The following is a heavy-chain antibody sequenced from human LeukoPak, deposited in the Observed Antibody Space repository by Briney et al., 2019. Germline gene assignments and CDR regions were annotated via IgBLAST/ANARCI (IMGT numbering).Heavy chain of an antibody. CDR3: ARVQGSSGPGIFEY. Sequence: GGSLRLSCAASGFTFSNYWMSWVRQAPGKGLEWVANINQDGSEKYYVDSVKGRFTISGDNARSSLYLQMNSLRVEDTAVYYCARVQGSSGPGIFEYWGQGTLVPVSS. CDR1: GFTFSNYW. J-gene: IGHJ4*02. D-gene: IGHD6-19*01. V-gene: IGHV3-7*01. CDR2: INQDGSEK.